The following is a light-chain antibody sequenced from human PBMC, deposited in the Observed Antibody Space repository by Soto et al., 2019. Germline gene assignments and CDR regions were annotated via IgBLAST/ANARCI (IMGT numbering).Light chain of an antibody. V-gene: IGKV3-20*01. CDR3: QQYGSSPET. CDR1: QSVSSSY. J-gene: IGKJ1*01. CDR2: GAY. Sequence: EIVLTQSPGTLSLSPGERATLSCRASQSVSSSYLAWYQQKPGQAPRLLIYGAYSRATGIQDRFSGSGSGTDFTLTIRRLEPEDFAVYYCQQYGSSPETFGQGTKGDI.